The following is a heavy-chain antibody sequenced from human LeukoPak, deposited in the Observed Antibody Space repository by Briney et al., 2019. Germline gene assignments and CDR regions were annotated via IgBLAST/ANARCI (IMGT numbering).Heavy chain of an antibody. J-gene: IGHJ2*01. CDR3: ARGGSQYFDL. D-gene: IGHD3-10*01. Sequence: PSETLSLTCTVSGGSISSYYWSWIRQPAGKGLEWIGCIYTSGSTNYNPSLKSRVTISVDKSKNQFSLKLSSVTAADTAVYYCARGGSQYFDLWGRGTLVTVSS. CDR2: IYTSGST. CDR1: GGSISSYY. V-gene: IGHV4-4*07.